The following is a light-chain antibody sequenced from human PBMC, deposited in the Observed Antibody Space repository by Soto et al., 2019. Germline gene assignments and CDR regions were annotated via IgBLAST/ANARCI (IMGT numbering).Light chain of an antibody. CDR3: QEYGSSPVT. Sequence: EIVLTQSPGSLSLSPGERATLSCRASQSVTTNYLAWYQQKPGQAPRLLIYGASSGATGIPDRFSGSGSGTDFTLTISRLEPEDFAVYYCQEYGSSPVTFGQGKRLDIK. J-gene: IGKJ5*01. CDR2: GAS. CDR1: QSVTTNY. V-gene: IGKV3-20*01.